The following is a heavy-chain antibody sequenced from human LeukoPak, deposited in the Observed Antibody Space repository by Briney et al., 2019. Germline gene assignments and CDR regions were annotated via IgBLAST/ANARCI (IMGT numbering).Heavy chain of an antibody. V-gene: IGHV3-23*01. CDR1: GFTFSSYA. D-gene: IGHD6-13*01. CDR2: ISGSDGST. J-gene: IGHJ4*02. Sequence: GGSLRLSCAASGFTFSSYAMSWVRQAPGKGLDWVSGISGSDGSTYYADSVKGRFTISRDNSKNTLYLQMNSLRAEDTAVYYCAKERSGIPAAANYWGQGTLVTVSS. CDR3: AKERSGIPAAANY.